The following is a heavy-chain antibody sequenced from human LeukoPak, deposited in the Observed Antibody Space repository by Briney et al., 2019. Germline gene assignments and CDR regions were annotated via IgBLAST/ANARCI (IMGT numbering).Heavy chain of an antibody. V-gene: IGHV4-4*07. D-gene: IGHD6-13*01. CDR3: ARDCTIAAAGICYYYYYGMDV. CDR2: IYTSGST. J-gene: IGHJ6*02. CDR1: GGSISSYY. Sequence: PSETLSLTCAVSGGSISSYYWSWIRQPAGKGLEWIGRIYTSGSTNYNPSLKSRVTMSVDTSKNQFSLKLSSVTAADTAVYYCARDCTIAAAGICYYYYYGMDVWGQGNTVTVSS.